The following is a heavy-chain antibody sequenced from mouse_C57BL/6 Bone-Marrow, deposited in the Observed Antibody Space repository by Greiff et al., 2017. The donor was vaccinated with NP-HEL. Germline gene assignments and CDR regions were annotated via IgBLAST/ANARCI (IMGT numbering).Heavy chain of an antibody. CDR2: TFYSGIT. CDR1: GFSINSDCY. J-gene: IGHJ1*03. Sequence: EVQLQESGPSLVRPSQTLSLTCTVTGFSINSDCYWIWIRQFPGNKLEYIGYTFYSGITYYNPSLESRTYITRDTSKNQFSLKLSSVTTEDTATYYCARERDYYGSSYWYFDVWGTGTTVTVSS. V-gene: IGHV3-3*01. D-gene: IGHD1-1*01. CDR3: ARERDYYGSSYWYFDV.